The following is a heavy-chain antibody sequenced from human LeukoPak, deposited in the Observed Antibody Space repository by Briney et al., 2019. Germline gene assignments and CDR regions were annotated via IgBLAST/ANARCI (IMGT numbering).Heavy chain of an antibody. J-gene: IGHJ4*02. CDR2: INRSGST. V-gene: IGHV4-34*01. Sequence: SETLSLTCAVYGGSFSGYYWSWIRQPPGKGLEWIGEINRSGSTNYNPSLKSRVTISVDTSKNQFSLKLSSVTAADTAVYYCARSGYSSSWYRRSYFDYWGQGTLVTVSS. CDR1: GGSFSGYY. CDR3: ARSGYSSSWYRRSYFDY. D-gene: IGHD6-13*01.